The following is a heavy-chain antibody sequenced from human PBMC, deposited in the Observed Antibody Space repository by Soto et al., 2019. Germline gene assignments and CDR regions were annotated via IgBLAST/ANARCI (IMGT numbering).Heavy chain of an antibody. CDR1: GYTFTSYD. CDR3: ARERGSGSYYYYYYGMDV. V-gene: IGHV1-8*01. D-gene: IGHD3-10*01. J-gene: IGHJ6*02. CDR2: MNPNSGNT. Sequence: ASVKVSCKASGYTFTSYDINWVRQATGQGLEWMGWMNPNSGNTGYAQKFQGRVTMTRNTSISTAYMEPSSLRSEDTAVYYCARERGSGSYYYYYYGMDVWGQGTTVTVSS.